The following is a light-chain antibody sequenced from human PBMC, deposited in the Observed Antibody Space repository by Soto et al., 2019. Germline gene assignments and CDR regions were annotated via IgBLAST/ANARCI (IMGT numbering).Light chain of an antibody. CDR2: DAS. J-gene: IGKJ3*01. Sequence: EIVLTQSPATLSLSPGERATLSCRASQSVNTYLAWYQQRPGQPPRLLIYDASSRATGIPARFSGSGSGTDFTLTISSLETEDFAVYYCQQRSNWPLVTFGPGTRLDV. CDR1: QSVNTY. CDR3: QQRSNWPLVT. V-gene: IGKV3-11*01.